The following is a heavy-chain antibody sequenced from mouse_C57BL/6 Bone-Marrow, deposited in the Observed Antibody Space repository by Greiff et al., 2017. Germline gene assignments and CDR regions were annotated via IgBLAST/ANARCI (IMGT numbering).Heavy chain of an antibody. CDR3: AFYYYGSSPYFDY. CDR1: GYSFTDYN. V-gene: IGHV1-39*01. D-gene: IGHD1-1*01. CDR2: INPNYGTT. Sequence: LQESGPELVKPGASVKISCKASGYSFTDYNMNWVKQSNGKSLEWIGVINPNYGTTSYNQKFKGKATLTVDQSSSTAYMQLNSLTSEASAVYYCAFYYYGSSPYFDYWGQGTTLTVSS. J-gene: IGHJ2*01.